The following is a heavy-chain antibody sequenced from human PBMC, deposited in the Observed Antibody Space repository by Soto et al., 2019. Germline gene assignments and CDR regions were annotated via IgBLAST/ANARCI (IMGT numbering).Heavy chain of an antibody. Sequence: QLRLQESGPRLLRPSATLSLTCAVSGGYVNSDNFSWGWVRQPPGKGPEWVATIHNGGAANYNPSLRGPVSISMDSSRNEISLQMTAVTAANTSLYSCVRLPPTVTPGRNFYFYMDVWGKGNTVTVSS. CDR1: GGYVNSDNFS. D-gene: IGHD4-17*01. CDR3: VRLPPTVTPGRNFYFYMDV. CDR2: IHNGGAA. J-gene: IGHJ6*03. V-gene: IGHV4-39*01.